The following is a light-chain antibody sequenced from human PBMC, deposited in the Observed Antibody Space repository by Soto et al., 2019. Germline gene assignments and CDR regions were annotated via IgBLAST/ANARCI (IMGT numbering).Light chain of an antibody. V-gene: IGKV1-5*01. Sequence: DIRMTQSPSTLSASVGDKVTITCRASQTISFWLAWYQQKPGKAPKLLIYDASSLESGGPSRFRGSGSGTEFTLTISSLQPDDFATYYCQQYHSSPYTFGQGTKLEIQ. CDR2: DAS. J-gene: IGKJ2*01. CDR3: QQYHSSPYT. CDR1: QTISFW.